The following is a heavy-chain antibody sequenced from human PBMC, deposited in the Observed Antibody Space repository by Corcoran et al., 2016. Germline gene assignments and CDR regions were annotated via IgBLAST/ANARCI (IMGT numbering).Heavy chain of an antibody. CDR3: ARDPNDFGSGYYTYYYYGMDV. D-gene: IGHD3-3*01. Sequence: QLQLQESGPGLVKPSETLSLTCTVSGGSISSSSYYWGWIRQPQWKGLDWIGSIYSSGSTYYNPSLTSRVTISVDTSKNPFSLKLSSVTAADTAVYYGARDPNDFGSGYYTYYYYGMDVWGQGTTVTVSS. V-gene: IGHV4-39*07. CDR1: GGSISSSSYY. CDR2: IYSSGST. J-gene: IGHJ6*02.